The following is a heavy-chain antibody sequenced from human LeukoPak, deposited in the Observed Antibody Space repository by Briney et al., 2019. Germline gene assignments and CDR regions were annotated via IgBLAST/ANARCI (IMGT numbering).Heavy chain of an antibody. D-gene: IGHD5-18*01. CDR1: GYTFTGYY. CDR3: ARDPVDTAMVTDFDY. Sequence: ASVKVSCKASGYTFTGYYMHWVRQAPGQGLEWMGWINPNSGGTNYAQKFQGRVTMTRDTSISTAYMELSRLRSDDMAVYYCARDPVDTAMVTDFDYWGQGTLVTVSS. V-gene: IGHV1-2*02. J-gene: IGHJ4*02. CDR2: INPNSGGT.